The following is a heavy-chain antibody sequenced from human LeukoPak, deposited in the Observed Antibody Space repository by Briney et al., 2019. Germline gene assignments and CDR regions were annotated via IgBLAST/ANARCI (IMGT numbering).Heavy chain of an antibody. D-gene: IGHD3-10*01. V-gene: IGHV3-21*04. J-gene: IGHJ4*02. CDR2: ISSSSSYI. Sequence: PGGSLRLSCAASGFTFSSYSMNWVRQAPGKGLEWVSSISSSSSYIYYADSVKGRLTIPRDNSKNTLYLQMNSLRAEDTAIYYCAKVYESGSGTFDYWGQGTLVTVSS. CDR1: GFTFSSYS. CDR3: AKVYESGSGTFDY.